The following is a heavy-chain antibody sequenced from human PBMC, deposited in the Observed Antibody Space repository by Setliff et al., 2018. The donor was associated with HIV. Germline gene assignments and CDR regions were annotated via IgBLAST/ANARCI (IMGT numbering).Heavy chain of an antibody. Sequence: PGGSLRLSCAASGFTFSDFAMHWVRQAPGKGLEWVAFISYDGSYIYYADSMKGRFTISRDNSKNTLYLQMSSLRAEDTAVYYCAKGGWCTTAGCSNLNWFDPWGQGILVTVSS. V-gene: IGHV3-30*15. J-gene: IGHJ5*02. CDR3: AKGGWCTTAGCSNLNWFDP. CDR2: ISYDGSYI. D-gene: IGHD2-8*01. CDR1: GFTFSDFA.